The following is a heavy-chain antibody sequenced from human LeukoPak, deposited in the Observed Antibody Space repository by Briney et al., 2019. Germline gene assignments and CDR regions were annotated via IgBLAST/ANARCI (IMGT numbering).Heavy chain of an antibody. D-gene: IGHD5-18*01. CDR1: GGSFSGYY. CDR2: INHSGST. V-gene: IGHV4-34*01. J-gene: IGHJ4*02. Sequence: TSETLSLTCAVYGGSFSGYYWSWIRQPPGKGLEWIGEINHSGSTNYNPSLKSRVTISVDTSKNQFSLKLSSVTAADTAVYYCAKDPRDHSYGWSWRYFDYWGQGTLVTVSS. CDR3: AKDPRDHSYGWSWRYFDY.